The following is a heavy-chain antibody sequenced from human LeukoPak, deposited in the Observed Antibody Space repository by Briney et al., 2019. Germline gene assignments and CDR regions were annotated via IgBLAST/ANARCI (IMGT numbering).Heavy chain of an antibody. CDR1: GYTFTSYY. CDR2: INPSGGST. J-gene: IGHJ5*02. V-gene: IGHV1-46*01. CDR3: ARDNSVEDTAWWFDP. D-gene: IGHD4-23*01. Sequence: ASVKVSCKASGYTFTSYYMHWVRQAPGQGLEGMGIINPSGGSTSYAQKFQGRVTMTRDMSTSTDYMELSSLRSEDTAVYYCARDNSVEDTAWWFDPWGQGTLVTVSS.